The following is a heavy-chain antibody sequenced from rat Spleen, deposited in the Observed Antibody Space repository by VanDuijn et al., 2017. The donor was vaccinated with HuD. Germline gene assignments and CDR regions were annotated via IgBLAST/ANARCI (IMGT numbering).Heavy chain of an antibody. CDR1: GFTFNDYY. CDR3: ARGGYTTDYFYVGWFAY. Sequence: EVQLVESGGGLVQPGRSLKLSCAASGFTFNDYYMAWVRQAPTKGLEWVASISSGGGGTYYPDSVKGRFTISRDNAKNTQYLQMDSLRSEDTATYYCARGGYTTDYFYVGWFAYWGQGTLVTVSS. J-gene: IGHJ3*01. D-gene: IGHD1-6*01. CDR2: ISSGGGGT. V-gene: IGHV5S13*01.